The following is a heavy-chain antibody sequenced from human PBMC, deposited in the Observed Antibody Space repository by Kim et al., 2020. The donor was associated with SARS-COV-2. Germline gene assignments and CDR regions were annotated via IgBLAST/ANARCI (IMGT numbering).Heavy chain of an antibody. Sequence: ASVKVSCKASGYTFTGYYMHWVRQAPGQGLEWMGWINPNSGGTNYAQKFQGWVTMTRDTSISTAYMELSRLRSDDTAVYYCARGTIVPADPYYYYGMDVWGQGTTVTVSS. CDR3: ARGTIVPADPYYYYGMDV. D-gene: IGHD2-2*01. CDR2: INPNSGGT. V-gene: IGHV1-2*04. J-gene: IGHJ6*02. CDR1: GYTFTGYY.